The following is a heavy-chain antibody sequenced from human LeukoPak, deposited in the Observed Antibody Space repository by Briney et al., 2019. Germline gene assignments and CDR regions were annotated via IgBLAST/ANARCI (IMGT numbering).Heavy chain of an antibody. V-gene: IGHV1-3*01. J-gene: IGHJ1*01. CDR1: AYTFTTYA. CDR3: ARGCGGDCPSAEYFQH. Sequence: SVKVSCKASAYTFTTYAIHWVRQAAGHRLEWVAWIKPGNGNTKYSQKFQGRVIITRDTSASTAYMELSSLRSEDTAVYYCARGCGGDCPSAEYFQHWGQGTLVTVSS. D-gene: IGHD2-21*02. CDR2: IKPGNGNT.